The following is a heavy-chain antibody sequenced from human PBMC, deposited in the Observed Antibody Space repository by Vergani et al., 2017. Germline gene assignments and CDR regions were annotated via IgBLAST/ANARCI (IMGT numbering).Heavy chain of an antibody. J-gene: IGHJ4*02. Sequence: QVQLVESGGGLVKPGGSLRLSCSASGFTFRDYYMSWIRQAPGKGLEWVSYISSCGSTIYYADSVKGRFTISRDKAKNSLYLQMNSLRAEDTAVYYCARDIPINDFWSGYFPYYFDYWGQGTLVTVSS. CDR1: GFTFRDYY. CDR2: ISSCGSTI. CDR3: ARDIPINDFWSGYFPYYFDY. V-gene: IGHV3-11*01. D-gene: IGHD3-3*01.